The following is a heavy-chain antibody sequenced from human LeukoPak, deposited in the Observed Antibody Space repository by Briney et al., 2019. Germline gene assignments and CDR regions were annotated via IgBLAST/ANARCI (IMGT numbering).Heavy chain of an antibody. V-gene: IGHV3-7*01. CDR3: ARSGTEYCTNGVCYYYYYYYMDV. CDR1: GFMLSSYW. Sequence: GGSLRLSCAASGFMLSSYWMAWVRQAPGKGLEWVATIKHDGTEKYYVDSVRDQFTISRDNAKNSLYLQMNSLRAEDTAVYYCARSGTEYCTNGVCYYYYYYYMDVWGKGTTVTVSS. D-gene: IGHD2-8*01. J-gene: IGHJ6*03. CDR2: IKHDGTEK.